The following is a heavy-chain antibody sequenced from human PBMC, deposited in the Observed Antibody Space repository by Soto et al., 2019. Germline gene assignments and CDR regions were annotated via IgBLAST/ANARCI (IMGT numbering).Heavy chain of an antibody. V-gene: IGHV4-30-4*01. CDR3: ASLTYYYDSSGYHRNDY. D-gene: IGHD3-22*01. CDR2: IYYSGST. CDR1: GGSISSGDYY. J-gene: IGHJ4*02. Sequence: PSETLSLTCTVSGGSISSGDYYWSWIRQPPGKGLEWIGYIYYSGSTYYNPSLKSRVTISVDTSKNQFSLKLSSVTAADTAVYYCASLTYYYDSSGYHRNDYWGQGTLVTSPQ.